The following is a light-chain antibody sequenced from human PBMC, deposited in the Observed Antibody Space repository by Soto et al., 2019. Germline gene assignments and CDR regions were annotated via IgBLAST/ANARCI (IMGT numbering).Light chain of an antibody. CDR2: AAS. CDR3: QQYGSSPFT. Sequence: EIVLTQSPGTLSLSPGERATLSCRASQSVSSSYLAWYQQKPGQTPRLLFYAASSRATGIPDRFSGSGSGTDFTLTISRLEPEDFAVYYCQQYGSSPFTFGPGTKVDIK. V-gene: IGKV3-20*01. J-gene: IGKJ3*01. CDR1: QSVSSSY.